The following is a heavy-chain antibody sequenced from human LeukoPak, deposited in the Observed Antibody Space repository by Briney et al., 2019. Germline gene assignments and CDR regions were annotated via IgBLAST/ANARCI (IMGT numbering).Heavy chain of an antibody. CDR3: ASPGDY. V-gene: IGHV3-30-3*01. CDR2: ISYDGSNK. CDR1: GFTFSSYA. J-gene: IGHJ4*02. Sequence: PGGSLRLSCAASGFTFSSYAMHWVRQAPGKGLEWVAVISYDGSNKYYADSVKGRFTISRDNSKNTLYLQMNSLRAEDTAVYYCASPGDYWGQGTLVTVSS.